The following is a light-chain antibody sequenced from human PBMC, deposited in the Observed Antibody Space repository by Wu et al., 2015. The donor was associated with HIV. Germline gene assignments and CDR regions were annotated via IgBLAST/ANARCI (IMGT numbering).Light chain of an antibody. CDR1: QDISSY. CDR2: GTS. Sequence: DIQMTQSPSSLSAYVGDRVTITCRASQDISSYLNWYQQRPGKAPKLLIYGTSNLQSGVPSRFSGRGSGTDFTLTISSLQPEDFATYYCQQSFITPYTFGQGPSWR. CDR3: QQSFITPYT. J-gene: IGKJ2*01. V-gene: IGKV1-39*01.